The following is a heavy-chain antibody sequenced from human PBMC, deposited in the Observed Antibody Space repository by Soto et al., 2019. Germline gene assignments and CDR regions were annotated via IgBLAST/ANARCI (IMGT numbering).Heavy chain of an antibody. CDR1: GGSFSGYY. CDR2: INHSGST. J-gene: IGHJ4*02. D-gene: IGHD5-18*01. Sequence: SETLSLTCAVYGGSFSGYYWSWNRQPPGKGLEWIGEINHSGSTNYNPSLKSRVTISVDTSKNQFSLKLSSVTAADTAVYYCARSRYSYGYYFDYWGQGTLVTVSS. V-gene: IGHV4-34*01. CDR3: ARSRYSYGYYFDY.